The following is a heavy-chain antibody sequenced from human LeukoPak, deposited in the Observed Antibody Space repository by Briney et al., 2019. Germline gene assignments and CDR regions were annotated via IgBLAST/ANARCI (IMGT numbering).Heavy chain of an antibody. V-gene: IGHV3-48*01. Sequence: GGSLRLSCTASGFTFSSYSMNWVRQARGKGLEWVSYISSSSSSIYYADSAKGRFTISRDNSKNTLYLQINSLRAEDTAEYYCAKDQRGSGSYYRYSFDYWGQGTLVTVSS. J-gene: IGHJ4*02. CDR3: AKDQRGSGSYYRYSFDY. D-gene: IGHD3-10*01. CDR1: GFTFSSYS. CDR2: ISSSSSSI.